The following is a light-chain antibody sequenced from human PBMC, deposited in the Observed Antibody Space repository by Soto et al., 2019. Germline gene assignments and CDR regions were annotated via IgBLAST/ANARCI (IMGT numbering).Light chain of an antibody. V-gene: IGKV1-9*01. CDR2: PAS. CDR3: QKLNSVPFT. Sequence: GDTVSITCRASQGISTDLAWYQQKPGKAPKLLIHPASTLQSGVPSRFSGSGSGTEFTLTISSLLPEDFATYYCQKLNSVPFTFGQGTRLEI. J-gene: IGKJ5*01. CDR1: QGISTD.